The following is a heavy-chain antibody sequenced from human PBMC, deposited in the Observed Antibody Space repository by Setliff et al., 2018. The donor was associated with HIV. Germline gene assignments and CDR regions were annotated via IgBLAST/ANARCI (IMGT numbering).Heavy chain of an antibody. D-gene: IGHD3-22*01. V-gene: IGHV3-33*01. J-gene: IGHJ6*03. Sequence: QPGGSLRLSCEASGFNFRNYGMHWVRQAPGRGLEWVAVIWYNGILQYYLDSVKGRFTVSRDNSKNTVYLQMNSLRAEDTAVYYCARDQIYYDSGSYPFYMDVWGKGTTVTVSS. CDR2: IWYNGILQ. CDR1: GFNFRNYG. CDR3: ARDQIYYDSGSYPFYMDV.